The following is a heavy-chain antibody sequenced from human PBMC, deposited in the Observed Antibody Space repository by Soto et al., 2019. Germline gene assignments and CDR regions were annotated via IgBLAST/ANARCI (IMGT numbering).Heavy chain of an antibody. D-gene: IGHD7-27*01. Sequence: SETLSLTCTVSGGSISSAAYCWSWTRQSPDKGLEWIGHIYDGGTTYSSPSLKGRVTISADTSETQFSLKLSSVSAADTAVDYCARGPSGDKIDYWGQGIQVTVSS. J-gene: IGHJ4*02. V-gene: IGHV4-30-4*01. CDR3: ARGPSGDKIDY. CDR1: GGSISSAAYC. CDR2: IYDGGTT.